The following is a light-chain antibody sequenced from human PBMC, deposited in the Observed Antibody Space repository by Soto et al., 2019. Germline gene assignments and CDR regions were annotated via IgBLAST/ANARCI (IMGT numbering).Light chain of an antibody. CDR2: GAS. J-gene: IGKJ3*01. V-gene: IGKV3-15*01. Sequence: EIVMTQSPATLSVSPGERATLSCRASQSISSNLAWSQQKPGQAPRLLIYGASTRATGIPARFSGSGSGTDFTLTISSLQSEDFVVYYCQQYNNWPPDTFGPGTKVDIK. CDR1: QSISSN. CDR3: QQYNNWPPDT.